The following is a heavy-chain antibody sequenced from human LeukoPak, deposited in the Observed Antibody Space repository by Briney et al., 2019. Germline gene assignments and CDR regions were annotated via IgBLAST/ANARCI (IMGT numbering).Heavy chain of an antibody. V-gene: IGHV3-74*01. CDR3: ARSYSSSWYSFDP. CDR1: GFTFSSYW. CDR2: INTDGSST. D-gene: IGHD6-13*01. Sequence: GGSPRLSCAASGFTFSSYWMHWVRQAPGKGLVWVSRINTDGSSTSYADSVKGRFTISRDNAKNTLYLQMNSLRAEDTAVYYCARSYSSSWYSFDPWGQGTLVTVSS. J-gene: IGHJ5*02.